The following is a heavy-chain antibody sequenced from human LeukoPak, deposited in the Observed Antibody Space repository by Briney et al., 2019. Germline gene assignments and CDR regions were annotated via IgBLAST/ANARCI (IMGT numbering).Heavy chain of an antibody. J-gene: IGHJ6*02. V-gene: IGHV3-7*01. CDR1: GFTFSSYW. D-gene: IGHD6-13*01. CDR3: ARDHGIAAAGDYYYYYGMDV. Sequence: GGSLRLSCAASGFTFSSYWMSWVRQAPGKGLEWVANIKQDGSEKYYVDPVKGRFTISRDNAKNSLYLQMNSLRAEDTAVYYCARDHGIAAAGDYYYYYGMDVWGQGTTVTVSS. CDR2: IKQDGSEK.